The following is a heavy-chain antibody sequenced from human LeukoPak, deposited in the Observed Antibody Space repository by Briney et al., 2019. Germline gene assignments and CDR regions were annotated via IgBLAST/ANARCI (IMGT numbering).Heavy chain of an antibody. D-gene: IGHD6-19*01. Sequence: ASVKVSCKASGYTFTSYDINWVRQATGHGLEWMGWMNPNSGNTGYAQKFQGRVTMTRNTSISTAYMELSSLRSEDTAVYYCARAPRGAVAGTGNYYYYYMDVWGKGTTVTISS. CDR1: GYTFTSYD. CDR2: MNPNSGNT. J-gene: IGHJ6*03. V-gene: IGHV1-8*01. CDR3: ARAPRGAVAGTGNYYYYYMDV.